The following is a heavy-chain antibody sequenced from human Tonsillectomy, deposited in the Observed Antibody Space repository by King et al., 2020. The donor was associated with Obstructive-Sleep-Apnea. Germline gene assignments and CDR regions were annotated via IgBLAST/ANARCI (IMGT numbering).Heavy chain of an antibody. J-gene: IGHJ4*02. Sequence: VQLVESGAEVKKPGESLRISCKGSGYSFTSYSINWVRQMPGKGLEWMGRIAPSDSYTNYSPSFQGHVTISADKSISTAYLQWSSLKASDTAMYYCASSLAYCGGDCPDYWGQGTLVTVSS. CDR3: ASSLAYCGGDCPDY. CDR2: IAPSDSYT. CDR1: GYSFTSYS. V-gene: IGHV5-10-1*01. D-gene: IGHD2-21*02.